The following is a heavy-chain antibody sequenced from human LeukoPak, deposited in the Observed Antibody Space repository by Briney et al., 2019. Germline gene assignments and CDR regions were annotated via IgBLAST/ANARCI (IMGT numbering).Heavy chain of an antibody. CDR3: ARSHSYGSGSYAFDI. V-gene: IGHV3-21*01. CDR1: GFTFSSYS. J-gene: IGHJ3*02. Sequence: PGGSLRLSCAASGFTFSSYSMNWVRQAPGKGLEWVSSISSSSSYIYYADSVKGRFTISRDNAKNSLYLQMNSLRAEDTAVYYCARSHSYGSGSYAFDIWGQGTMVTVSS. CDR2: ISSSSSYI. D-gene: IGHD3-10*01.